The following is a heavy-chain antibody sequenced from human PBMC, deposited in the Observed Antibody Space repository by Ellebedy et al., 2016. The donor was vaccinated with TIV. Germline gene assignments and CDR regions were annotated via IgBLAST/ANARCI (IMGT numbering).Heavy chain of an antibody. D-gene: IGHD3-10*01. CDR1: GGSISGSF. CDR2: IYYSGST. J-gene: IGHJ5*02. CDR3: AKASGRPENYNWFDP. Sequence: MPSETLSLTCSVSGGSISGSFWRSIRQPPGKGLEWIGYIYYSGSTNYNPSLKSRVPLSVDTSRNQFSLNLRSVTAADTAVYYCAKASGRPENYNWFDPWGQGTLVTVSS. V-gene: IGHV4-59*01.